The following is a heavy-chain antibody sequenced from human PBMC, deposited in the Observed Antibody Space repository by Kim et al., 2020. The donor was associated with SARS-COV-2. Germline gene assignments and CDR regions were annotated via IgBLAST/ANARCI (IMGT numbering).Heavy chain of an antibody. Sequence: GGSLRLSCAASGFTFSSYSMNWVRQAPGKGLEWVSSISSSSSYIYYADSVKGRFTISRDNAKNSLYLQMNSLRAEDTAVYYCARDFSLITMVRGVPGYWGQGTLVTVSS. D-gene: IGHD3-10*01. V-gene: IGHV3-21*01. CDR2: ISSSSSYI. CDR3: ARDFSLITMVRGVPGY. J-gene: IGHJ4*02. CDR1: GFTFSSYS.